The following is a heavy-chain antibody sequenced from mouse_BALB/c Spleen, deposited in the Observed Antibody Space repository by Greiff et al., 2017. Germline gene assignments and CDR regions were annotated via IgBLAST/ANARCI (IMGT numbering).Heavy chain of an antibody. J-gene: IGHJ2*01. CDR2: ISNGGGST. D-gene: IGHD6-1*01. V-gene: IGHV5-12-2*01. Sequence: DVMLVESGGGLVQPGGSLKLSCAASGFTFSSYTMSWVRQTPEKRLEWVAYISNGGGSTYYPDTVNGRFTISRDNAKNTLYLQMSSLKSEDTAMYYCARDSGYFDYWGQGTTLTVSS. CDR3: ARDSGYFDY. CDR1: GFTFSSYT.